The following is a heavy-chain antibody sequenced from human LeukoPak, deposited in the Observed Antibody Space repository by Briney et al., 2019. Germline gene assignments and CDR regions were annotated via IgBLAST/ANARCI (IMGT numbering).Heavy chain of an antibody. CDR1: GFTYHVFA. D-gene: IGHD3-16*01. V-gene: IGHV3-9*01. Sequence: GGLLRLSCAVSGFTYHVFAMHWVRQAPGKGLEWVAALSWNSDTIDYADSVKGRFTIYRDNDMNSLYLEMASLRVEDTALYYCVKSGGYYYMDAWGKGTPVTVSS. CDR3: VKSGGYYYMDA. CDR2: LSWNSDTI. J-gene: IGHJ6*03.